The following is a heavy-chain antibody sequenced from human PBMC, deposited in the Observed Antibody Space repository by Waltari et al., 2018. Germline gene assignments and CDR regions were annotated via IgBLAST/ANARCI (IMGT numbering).Heavy chain of an antibody. D-gene: IGHD3-16*01. J-gene: IGHJ4*02. Sequence: QVQLQESGPGLVKPSETLSLTCTVSGGSISSYYWSWIRQPPGQGLEWIGYIYYSGSTNYNPSLKSRVTISVDTSKNQFSLKLSSVTAADTAVYYCVRAAYIPSYDYVWGSPLIWVGWGQGTLVTVSS. CDR3: VRAAYIPSYDYVWGSPLIWVG. CDR2: IYYSGST. CDR1: GGSISSYY. V-gene: IGHV4-59*01.